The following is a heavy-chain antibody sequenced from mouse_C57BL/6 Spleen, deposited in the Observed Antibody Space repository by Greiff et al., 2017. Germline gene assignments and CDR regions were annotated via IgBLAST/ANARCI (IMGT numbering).Heavy chain of an antibody. V-gene: IGHV1-50*01. CDR1: GYTFTSYW. J-gene: IGHJ1*03. D-gene: IGHD1-1*01. Sequence: QVQLQQPGAELVKPGASVKLSCKASGYTFTSYWMQWVKQRPGQGLVWIGEIDPSDSYTNYNKKFKGKATLTVDTSSSTAYMQLSSLTSEDSAVYYCARSPLATVVADWYFDVWGTGTTVTVSS. CDR3: ARSPLATVVADWYFDV. CDR2: IDPSDSYT.